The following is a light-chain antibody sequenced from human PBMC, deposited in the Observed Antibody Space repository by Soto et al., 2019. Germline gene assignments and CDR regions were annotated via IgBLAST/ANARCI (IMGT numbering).Light chain of an antibody. CDR1: QSVGTS. CDR3: QQYGSSGT. J-gene: IGKJ1*01. CDR2: GAP. Sequence: EIVLTQSPVTLSLSPGERGTLSCRASQSVGTSLAWYQQKPGQAPRLLIYGAPNRATGIPDRFSGSGSGTDITLTISRLEPEDFAVYYCQQYGSSGTFGQGTKVDI. V-gene: IGKV3-20*01.